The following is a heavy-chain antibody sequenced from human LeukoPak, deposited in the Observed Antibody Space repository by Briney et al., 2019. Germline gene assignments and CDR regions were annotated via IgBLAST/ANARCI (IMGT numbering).Heavy chain of an antibody. CDR3: ARQSSGSHYYYGMDV. J-gene: IGHJ6*04. V-gene: IGHV5-51*01. CDR1: GYSFATYW. CDR2: IYLGESET. Sequence: GESLKISCKGSGYSFATYWSRWVRQMPGKGLEWMRIIYLGESETTYRTSFQGQVTISDEKSKSTAYLQWSSLKASDTAMYYCARQSSGSHYYYGMDVWGKGTKVAVSS. D-gene: IGHD3-10*01.